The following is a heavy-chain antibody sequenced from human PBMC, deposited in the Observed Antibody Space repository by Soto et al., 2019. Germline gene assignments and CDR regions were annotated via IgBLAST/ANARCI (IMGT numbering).Heavy chain of an antibody. J-gene: IGHJ6*02. D-gene: IGHD6-13*01. CDR3: ARDRIAAAGYYYYGMDV. V-gene: IGHV4-4*02. Sequence: SETLSLTCAVSGGSISSSNWWSWVRQPPGKGLEWIGEIYHSGSTYYNPSLKSRVTISVDTSKNQFSLKLSSVTAADTAVYYCARDRIAAAGYYYYGMDVWGQGTTVTVSS. CDR2: IYHSGST. CDR1: GGSISSSNW.